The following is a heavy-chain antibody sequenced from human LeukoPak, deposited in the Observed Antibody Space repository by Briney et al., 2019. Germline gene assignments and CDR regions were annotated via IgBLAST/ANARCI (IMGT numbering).Heavy chain of an antibody. CDR1: GYTFTSYY. D-gene: IGHD2-8*01. CDR2: INPSGGST. J-gene: IGHJ4*02. CDR3: ADIGYCTNGVFFDY. Sequence: ASVKVSCKASGYTFTSYYMHWVRQAPGQGLEWMGIINPSGGSTSYAQKFQGRVTMTRDTSMSPVYMELSSLSSEDTAVYYCADIGYCTNGVFFDYWGQGTLVTVSS. V-gene: IGHV1-46*01.